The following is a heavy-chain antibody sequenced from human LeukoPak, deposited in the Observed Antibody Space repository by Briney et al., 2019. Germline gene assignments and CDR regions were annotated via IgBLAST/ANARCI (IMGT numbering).Heavy chain of an antibody. Sequence: SQTLSLTCTVSGGSISSGSYYWSWIRQPAGKGLEWIGRIYTSGSTNYNPSLKSRVTISVDPSKNQFSLRLSSVTATDTAVYYCARFPKPYCSGGSCYSGYYFDYWGQGTLVTVSS. CDR3: ARFPKPYCSGGSCYSGYYFDY. J-gene: IGHJ4*02. CDR2: IYTSGST. V-gene: IGHV4-61*02. CDR1: GGSISSGSYY. D-gene: IGHD2-15*01.